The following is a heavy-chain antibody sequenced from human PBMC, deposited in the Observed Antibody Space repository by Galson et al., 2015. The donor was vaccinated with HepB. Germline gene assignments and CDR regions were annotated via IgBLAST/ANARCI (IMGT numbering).Heavy chain of an antibody. J-gene: IGHJ3*02. D-gene: IGHD4-17*01. V-gene: IGHV1-69*13. CDR1: GGTFSSYA. Sequence: SVKVSCKASGGTFSSYAISWVRQAPGQGLEWMGGIIPIFGTANYAQKFQGRVTITADESTSTAYMELSSLRSEDTAVYYCATLTTVTTWRADDAFDIWGQGTMVTVSS. CDR2: IIPIFGTA. CDR3: ATLTTVTTWRADDAFDI.